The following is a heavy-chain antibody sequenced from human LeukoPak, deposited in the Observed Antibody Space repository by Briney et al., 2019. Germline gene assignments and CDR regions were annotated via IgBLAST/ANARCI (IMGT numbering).Heavy chain of an antibody. Sequence: GGSLRLSCAASGFTFSSYGMHWVRQAPGKGLEWVSRINSDGSSTSYADSVKGRFTISRDNAKNTLYLQMNSLRAEDTAVYYCARGWHSGSYYGRDYWGQGTLVTVSS. CDR1: GFTFSSYG. CDR2: INSDGSST. J-gene: IGHJ4*02. CDR3: ARGWHSGSYYGRDY. D-gene: IGHD1-26*01. V-gene: IGHV3-74*01.